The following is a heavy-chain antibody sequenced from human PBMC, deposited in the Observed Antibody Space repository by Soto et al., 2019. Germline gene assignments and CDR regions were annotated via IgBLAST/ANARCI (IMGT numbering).Heavy chain of an antibody. CDR2: ISSSSSYI. Sequence: EVQLVESGGGLVKPGGSLRLSCAASGFTFSSYSMNWVRQAPGKGLEWVSSISSSSSYIYYADSVKGRFTISRDNAKNSLYLPMNSLRAEATAVYYCARDSHGLSCFDYWGQGTLVTVSS. J-gene: IGHJ4*02. CDR1: GFTFSSYS. CDR3: ARDSHGLSCFDY. V-gene: IGHV3-21*01.